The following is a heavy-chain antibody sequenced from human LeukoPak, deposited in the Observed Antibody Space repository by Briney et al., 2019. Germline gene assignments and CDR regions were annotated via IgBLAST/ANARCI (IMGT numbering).Heavy chain of an antibody. CDR2: IWYDGSNK. J-gene: IGHJ4*02. CDR3: ARDNVGDYYYGSGSYYPRRGPDY. D-gene: IGHD3-10*01. CDR1: GFTFSSYG. Sequence: GGSLRLSCAASGFTFSSYGMHWVRQAPGKGLEWVAVIWYDGSNKYYADSVKGRFTISRDNSKNTLYLQMNSLGAEDTAVYYCARDNVGDYYYGSGSYYPRRGPDYWGQGTLVTVSS. V-gene: IGHV3-33*01.